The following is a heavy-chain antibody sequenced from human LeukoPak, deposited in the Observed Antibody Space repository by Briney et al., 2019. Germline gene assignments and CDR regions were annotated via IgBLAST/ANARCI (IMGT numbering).Heavy chain of an antibody. CDR2: ISWDGGST. V-gene: IGHV3-43*01. J-gene: IGHJ3*02. D-gene: IGHD2-2*01. CDR3: AKEASSTSFRDAFDI. CDR1: GFTFDDYT. Sequence: GGSLRLSCAASGFTFDDYTMHWVRQAPGKGLEWVSLISWDGGSTYYADSVKGRFTISRDNSKNSLYLQMNSLRTEDTALYYCAKEASSTSFRDAFDIWGQGTMVTVSS.